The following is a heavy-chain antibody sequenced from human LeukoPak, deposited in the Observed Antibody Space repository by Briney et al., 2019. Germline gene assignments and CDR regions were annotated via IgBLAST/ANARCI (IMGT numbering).Heavy chain of an antibody. Sequence: SETLSLTCTVSGDSISSYYCSWIRQPPGKGLEWIGYIYYSGSTSYNPSLKSRVTISLDTSNNQFSLKLSSVTAADTAVYYCAREYSSGWFRYYYYMDVWGKGTTVTISS. J-gene: IGHJ6*03. CDR2: IYYSGST. CDR3: AREYSSGWFRYYYYMDV. V-gene: IGHV4-59*12. CDR1: GDSISSYY. D-gene: IGHD6-19*01.